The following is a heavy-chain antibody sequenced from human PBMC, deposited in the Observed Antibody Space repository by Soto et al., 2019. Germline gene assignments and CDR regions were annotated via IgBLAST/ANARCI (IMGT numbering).Heavy chain of an antibody. V-gene: IGHV1-3*01. D-gene: IGHD2-8*01. CDR1: GYTFTSYA. CDR2: INAGNGNT. Sequence: AASVKVSCKASGYTFTSYAMHWVRQAPGQRLEWMGWINAGNGNTKYSQKFQGRVTITRDTSAGTAYMELSSLRSEDTAVYYCARDGGDIVLMVYAAFWGQGTLVTVSS. J-gene: IGHJ4*02. CDR3: ARDGGDIVLMVYAAF.